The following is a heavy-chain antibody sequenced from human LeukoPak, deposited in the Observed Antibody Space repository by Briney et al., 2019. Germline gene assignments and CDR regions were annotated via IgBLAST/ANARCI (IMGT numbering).Heavy chain of an antibody. D-gene: IGHD4-17*01. J-gene: IGHJ4*02. CDR3: ARDQYYGSFDY. Sequence: PGGSLRLSCAASGFTFSRYALHWVRQAPGKGLEWVAVIWFDGKTYNYADSVEGRFTISRDNSKNTLSLQMNSLRAEDTAVYYCARDQYYGSFDYWGQGTLVTVSS. V-gene: IGHV3-33*01. CDR1: GFTFSRYA. CDR2: IWFDGKTY.